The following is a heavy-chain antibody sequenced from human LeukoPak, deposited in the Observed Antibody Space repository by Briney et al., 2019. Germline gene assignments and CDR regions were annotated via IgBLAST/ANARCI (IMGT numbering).Heavy chain of an antibody. CDR3: ARLPYCSSTACYSPYYFDY. Sequence: SETLSLTCGVSGFSISSGHYWGWIRQPPGEGLEWIGSIHHSGSTYYNPSLKSRVNISVDTSKNQFSLNLSSVTAADTAVYYCARLPYCSSTACYSPYYFDYWGQGTLVTVFS. CDR1: GFSISSGHY. CDR2: IHHSGST. J-gene: IGHJ4*02. D-gene: IGHD2-2*01. V-gene: IGHV4-38-2*01.